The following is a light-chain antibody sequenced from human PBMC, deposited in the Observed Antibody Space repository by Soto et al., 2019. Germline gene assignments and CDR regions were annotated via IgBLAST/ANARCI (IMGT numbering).Light chain of an antibody. CDR1: SPNVGVYKL. CDR2: EGS. Sequence: QSALTQPRSVSGSPGQSVTISCTGTSPNVGVYKLVSWYQQHPGKAPKLIIYEGSKRPSGVSNRFSGSKSGNAASLTISGLQAEDEADYHCCSYAGESTVTFGGGTKLTVL. CDR3: CSYAGESTVT. J-gene: IGLJ2*01. V-gene: IGLV2-23*01.